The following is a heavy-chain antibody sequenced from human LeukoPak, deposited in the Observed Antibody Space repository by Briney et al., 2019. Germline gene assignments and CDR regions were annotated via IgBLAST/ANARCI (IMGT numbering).Heavy chain of an antibody. J-gene: IGHJ5*02. CDR3: ARGPAAVHP. Sequence: SDTLTLTCAVYGGSLTKQYWMWIRQPPAKGLEWIGEINHSGSTNYSPSLKSRLTISVDTAKSQFFLKLSSVTAADTAVYYCARGPAAVHPWGQGTLVTVSS. CDR1: GGSLTKQY. CDR2: INHSGST. V-gene: IGHV4-34*01. D-gene: IGHD6-13*01.